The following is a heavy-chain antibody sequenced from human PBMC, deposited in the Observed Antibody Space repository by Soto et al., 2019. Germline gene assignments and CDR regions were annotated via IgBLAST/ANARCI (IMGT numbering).Heavy chain of an antibody. D-gene: IGHD2-2*01. CDR2: ISYDGSNK. J-gene: IGHJ4*02. CDR1: GFTFNSYA. V-gene: IGHV3-30-3*01. Sequence: LRLSCAASGFTFNSYAMHWVRQAPGKGLEWVAVISYDGSNKYYADSVKGRFTISRDNSKNTLYLQMNSLRAEDTAVYYCARGPSSLTRFDYWGQGTLATVSS. CDR3: ARGPSSLTRFDY.